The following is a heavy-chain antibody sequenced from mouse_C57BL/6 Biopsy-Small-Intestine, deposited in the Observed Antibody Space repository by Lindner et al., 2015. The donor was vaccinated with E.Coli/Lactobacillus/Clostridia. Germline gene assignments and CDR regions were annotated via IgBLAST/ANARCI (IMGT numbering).Heavy chain of an antibody. D-gene: IGHD1-1*01. J-gene: IGHJ2*01. CDR3: ARGRGSSYYYFDY. V-gene: IGHV1-47*01. CDR1: GYTFTTYP. Sequence: VQLQESGAEVVKPGASVKMSCKASGYTFTTYPLEWTKQNHGKSLEWIGNFHPYNDDTNYNEKFKGKATLTVERSSSTVYLELSRLTSDDSAVHYCARGRGSSYYYFDYWGQGTTLTVSS. CDR2: FHPYNDDT.